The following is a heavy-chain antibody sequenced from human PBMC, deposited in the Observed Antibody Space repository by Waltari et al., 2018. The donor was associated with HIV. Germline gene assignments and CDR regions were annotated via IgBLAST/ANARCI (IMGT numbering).Heavy chain of an antibody. CDR2: ISWHSIRI. CDR3: TRGPMYNWFDP. CDR1: GFKFVDYA. J-gene: IGHJ5*02. V-gene: IGHV3-9*01. Sequence: EVQLVEYGGGLVQPGMSLSLSCAASGFKFVDYAMHWVRQPPGKGLEWVSSISWHSIRITYADSVRGRFTISRDNAKKSLYLQMDSLRPEDTALYYCTRGPMYNWFDPWGQGTLVTVSS. D-gene: IGHD3-10*01.